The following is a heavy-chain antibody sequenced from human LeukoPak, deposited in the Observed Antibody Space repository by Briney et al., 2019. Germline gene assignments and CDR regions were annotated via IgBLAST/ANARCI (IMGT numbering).Heavy chain of an antibody. D-gene: IGHD3-22*01. CDR1: GGSFSGYY. CDR2: INHSGST. CDR3: ARETYYYDSSEDY. V-gene: IGHV4-34*01. Sequence: SETLSFTCAVYGGSFSGYYWSWIRQPPGKGLEWIGEINHSGSTNYNPSLKSRVTISVDTPKNQFSLKLSSVTAADTAVYYCARETYYYDSSEDYWGQGTLVTVSS. J-gene: IGHJ4*02.